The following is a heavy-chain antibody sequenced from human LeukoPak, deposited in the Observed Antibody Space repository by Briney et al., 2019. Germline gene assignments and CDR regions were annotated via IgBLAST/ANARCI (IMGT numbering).Heavy chain of an antibody. J-gene: IGHJ6*02. Sequence: HAGGSLRLSCTTSGFTFGDHAMSWVRQAPGKGLEWVGFIRSKGYGGTTEYAASVKGRFAISRDDSKSIAYLQMSSLKTEDTAVYYCTRGPTQQWVYYGMDVWGQGTTVIVSS. V-gene: IGHV3-49*04. D-gene: IGHD5-18*01. CDR1: GFTFGDHA. CDR3: TRGPTQQWVYYGMDV. CDR2: IRSKGYGGTT.